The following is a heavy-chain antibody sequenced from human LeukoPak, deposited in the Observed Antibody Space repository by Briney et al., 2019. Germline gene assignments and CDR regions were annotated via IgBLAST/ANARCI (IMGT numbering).Heavy chain of an antibody. Sequence: GGSLRLSCAVSGFTFRSYAMNWVRQAPGKGLEWVAFIRYDGSNKYYADSVKGRFTISRDSSKNTLYLQMNSLGAEDTAVYYCANLDETYYYDSSGYYAGGWGQGTLVTVPS. CDR1: GFTFRSYA. J-gene: IGHJ4*02. D-gene: IGHD3-22*01. CDR3: ANLDETYYYDSSGYYAGG. V-gene: IGHV3-30*02. CDR2: IRYDGSNK.